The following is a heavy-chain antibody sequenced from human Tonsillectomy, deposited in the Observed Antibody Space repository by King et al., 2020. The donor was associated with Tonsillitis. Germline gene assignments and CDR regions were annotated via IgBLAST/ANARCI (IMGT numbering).Heavy chain of an antibody. CDR3: ARDMNPYDGSVHYDAFDM. CDR2: IKQDGSVT. V-gene: IGHV3-7*03. D-gene: IGHD3-22*01. CDR1: GFTFSNYW. J-gene: IGHJ3*02. Sequence: DVQMVESGGGLVQPGGSLRLSCVGSGFTFSNYWMTWVRQAPGKGLEWVANIKQDGSVTYYVDSVRGRFTSSRDNAKKAVYLQMDSLRADDTAVYFCARDMNPYDGSVHYDAFDMWGQGTMVTVSS.